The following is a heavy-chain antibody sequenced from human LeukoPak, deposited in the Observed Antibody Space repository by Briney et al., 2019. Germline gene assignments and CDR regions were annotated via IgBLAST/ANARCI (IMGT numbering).Heavy chain of an antibody. CDR3: ATQRGSYLWGTDFDY. CDR1: GYTFTGDY. CDR2: INPNSGGT. J-gene: IGHJ4*02. Sequence: ASVKVSCKASGYTFTGDYVHWVRQAPGQGLEWMGWINPNSGGTIYAQNFQGRVTMTRDTSISTAYMELSRLRSDDTAVYYCATQRGSYLWGTDFDYWGQGTLVTVSS. V-gene: IGHV1-2*02. D-gene: IGHD3-16*01.